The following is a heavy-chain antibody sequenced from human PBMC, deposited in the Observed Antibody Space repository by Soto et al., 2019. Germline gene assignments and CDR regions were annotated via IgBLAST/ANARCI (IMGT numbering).Heavy chain of an antibody. J-gene: IGHJ6*02. CDR2: ISSSGSYI. CDR1: GFTFSSYS. Sequence: EVQLVESGGGLVKPGGSLRLSCVVSGFTFSSYSMNWVRQAPGKGLEWVSSISSSGSYIYYADSVKGRFTISRDNAKNSLYLQMSRLRAEDTAVYYCARKLGATDYYCVMDVWGQGTRVTVSS. D-gene: IGHD1-26*01. CDR3: ARKLGATDYYCVMDV. V-gene: IGHV3-21*06.